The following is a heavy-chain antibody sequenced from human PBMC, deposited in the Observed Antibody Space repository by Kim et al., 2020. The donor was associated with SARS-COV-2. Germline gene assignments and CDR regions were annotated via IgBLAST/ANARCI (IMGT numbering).Heavy chain of an antibody. D-gene: IGHD4-17*01. CDR3: ARAVTDYGDYVFDY. J-gene: IGHJ4*02. V-gene: IGHV7-4-1*02. Sequence: AQGFTGRFGFSLDTSVSTAYLQISSLKAEDTAVYYCARAVTDYGDYVFDYWGQGTLVTVSS.